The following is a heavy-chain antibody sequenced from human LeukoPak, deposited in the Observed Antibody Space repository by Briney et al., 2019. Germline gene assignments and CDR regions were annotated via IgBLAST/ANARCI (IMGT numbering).Heavy chain of an antibody. CDR3: ARDRDYGDYDFDY. J-gene: IGHJ4*02. CDR2: INAGNGNT. D-gene: IGHD4-17*01. CDR1: GYTFTSYA. Sequence: GASVKVSCKASGYTFTSYAMHWVRQAPGQRLEWMGWINAGNGNTKYSQEFQGRVTITRDTSASIAYMELSSLRSEDMAVYYCARDRDYGDYDFDYWGQGTLVTVSS. V-gene: IGHV1-3*03.